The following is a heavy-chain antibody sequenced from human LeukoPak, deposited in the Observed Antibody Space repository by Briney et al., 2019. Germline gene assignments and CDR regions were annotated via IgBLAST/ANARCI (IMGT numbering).Heavy chain of an antibody. CDR1: GGSFSGYY. V-gene: IGHV4-34*01. CDR3: ARTVITYYDFWSGAKGGNWFDP. CDR2: INHSGST. D-gene: IGHD3-3*01. J-gene: IGHJ5*02. Sequence: SETLSLTCAVYGGSFSGYYWSWIRQPPVKGLEWIGEINHSGSTNYNPSLKSRVTISVDTSKNQFSLKLSSVTAADTAVYYCARTVITYYDFWSGAKGGNWFDPWGQGTLVTVSS.